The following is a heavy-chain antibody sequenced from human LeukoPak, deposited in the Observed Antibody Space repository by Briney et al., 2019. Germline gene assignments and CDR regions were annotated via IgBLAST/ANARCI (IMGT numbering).Heavy chain of an antibody. CDR3: AILWFGGPRPLNDY. CDR1: GGTFSSYA. V-gene: IGHV1-69*13. Sequence: GASVKVSCKASGGTFSSYAISWVRQAPGQGLEWMGGIIPIFGTANYAQKFQGRVTITADESTSTAYMELSSLRSEDTAVYYCAILWFGGPRPLNDYWGQGTLVTVSS. J-gene: IGHJ4*02. D-gene: IGHD3-10*01. CDR2: IIPIFGTA.